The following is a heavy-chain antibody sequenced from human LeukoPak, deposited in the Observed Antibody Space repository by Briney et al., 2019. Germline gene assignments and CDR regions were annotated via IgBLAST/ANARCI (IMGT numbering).Heavy chain of an antibody. CDR2: IYSGGST. J-gene: IGHJ3*02. CDR3: ARGGSYLSAFDI. Sequence: GGSLRLSCAASGFSFSSYSMSWVRQAPGKGLEWASIIYSGGSTFYADSVKGRFTISRDNSKNTLYLQMNSLRAEDTAVYYCARGGSYLSAFDIWGQGTMVTVSS. CDR1: GFSFSSYS. V-gene: IGHV3-53*01. D-gene: IGHD1-26*01.